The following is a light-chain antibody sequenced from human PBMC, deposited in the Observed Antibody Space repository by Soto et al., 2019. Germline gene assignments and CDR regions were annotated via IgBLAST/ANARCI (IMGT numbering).Light chain of an antibody. CDR3: QHDKESST. Sequence: DIQMTQSPSTLSASVGDRVTITCRASQSISSWLAWYQQKPGKAPKLLIYEASSSGIGVPPRFSGSGFGTEFTLTIIIRQPDDFATYYCQHDKESSTFGQGTRLEIK. CDR2: EAS. CDR1: QSISSW. V-gene: IGKV1-5*03. J-gene: IGKJ1*01.